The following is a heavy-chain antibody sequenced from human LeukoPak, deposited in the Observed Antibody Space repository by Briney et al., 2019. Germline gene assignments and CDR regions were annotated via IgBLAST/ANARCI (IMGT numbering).Heavy chain of an antibody. J-gene: IGHJ4*02. Sequence: PGRSLRLSCAASGFAFSSYGMHWVRQAPGKGLEWVALIWFDGSNQYQADSVKGRFTISRDNSKNTLYLRMNSLRAEDTAVYYCARDRGGYFDYWGQGTLVTVSS. CDR3: ARDRGGYFDY. V-gene: IGHV3-33*01. CDR1: GFAFSSYG. CDR2: IWFDGSNQ. D-gene: IGHD3-10*01.